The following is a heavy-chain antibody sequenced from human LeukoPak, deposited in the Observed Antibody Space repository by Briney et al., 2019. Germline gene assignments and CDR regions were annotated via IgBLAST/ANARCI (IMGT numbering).Heavy chain of an antibody. V-gene: IGHV1-8*02. CDR1: GYTFSSYD. J-gene: IGHJ4*02. D-gene: IGHD6-6*01. Sequence: ASVKVSCKASGYTFSSYDTNWVRQATGQGLEWMGWMNPNSGNTAYAQKFQGRVTMSRDTSTSTAYMELSSLRSEDTAVYYCARLPKYSRPLDYWGQGTLVTVSS. CDR3: ARLPKYSRPLDY. CDR2: MNPNSGNT.